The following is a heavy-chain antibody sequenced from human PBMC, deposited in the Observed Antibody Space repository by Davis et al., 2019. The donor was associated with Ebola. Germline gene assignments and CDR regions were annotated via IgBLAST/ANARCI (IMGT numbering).Heavy chain of an antibody. Sequence: MPSETLSLTCAVYGGSFSSYYWGWIRQPPGKGLEWIGSIYYSGSTYYNPSLKSRVTISVDTSKNQFSLKLSSVTAADTAVYYCAREKLGYCSGGSCYPFDTWGQGTLVTVSS. CDR2: IYYSGST. D-gene: IGHD2-15*01. V-gene: IGHV4-39*01. J-gene: IGHJ4*02. CDR1: GGSFSSYY. CDR3: AREKLGYCSGGSCYPFDT.